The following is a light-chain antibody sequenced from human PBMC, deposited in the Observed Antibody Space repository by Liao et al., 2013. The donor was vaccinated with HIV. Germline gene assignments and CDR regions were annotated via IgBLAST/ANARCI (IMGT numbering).Light chain of an antibody. CDR3: QAWDSSTVV. Sequence: SHVLTQPPSVSVAPGKTARITCGGNNIGSKSVHWYQQKPGQAPVLIIYYDSDRPSGIPERFSGSNSGNTATLTISGTQAMDEADYYCQAWDSSTVVFGGGTKLTVL. CDR2: YDS. V-gene: IGLV3-21*01. CDR1: NIGSKS. J-gene: IGLJ2*01.